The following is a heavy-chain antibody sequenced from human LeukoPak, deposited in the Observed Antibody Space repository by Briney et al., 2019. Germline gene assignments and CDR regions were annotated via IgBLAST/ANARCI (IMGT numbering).Heavy chain of an antibody. Sequence: SETLSLTCAVYGGSFRGYYWSWIRQPPGKGLEWIGYIYYSGSTYYNPSLKSRVTISVDTSKNQFSLKLSSVTAADTAVYYCAREDIVSSSTGGWGQGTLVTVSS. CDR1: GGSFRGYY. CDR3: AREDIVSSSTGG. V-gene: IGHV4-34*01. CDR2: IYYSGST. J-gene: IGHJ4*02. D-gene: IGHD2-15*01.